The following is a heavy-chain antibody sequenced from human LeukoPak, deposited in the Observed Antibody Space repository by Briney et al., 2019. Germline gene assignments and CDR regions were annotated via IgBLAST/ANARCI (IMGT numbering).Heavy chain of an antibody. Sequence: PSETLSLTCAVSGYSISSGYYWGWIRQPPGKGLEWIGSLYHSGSTYHNPSLKSRVTISVDTSKNQFSLKLSAVTAADTAVYYCARHGVTTSWFDPWGQGTLVTLSS. CDR3: ARHGVTTSWFDP. CDR2: LYHSGST. CDR1: GYSISSGYY. D-gene: IGHD4-11*01. J-gene: IGHJ5*02. V-gene: IGHV4-38-2*01.